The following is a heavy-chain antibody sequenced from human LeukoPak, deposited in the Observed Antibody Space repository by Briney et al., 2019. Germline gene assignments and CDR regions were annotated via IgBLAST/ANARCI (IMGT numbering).Heavy chain of an antibody. CDR2: INHSGST. V-gene: IGHV4-34*01. CDR1: GGSFSGYY. CDR3: ASLGIAAAGTVDY. D-gene: IGHD6-13*01. Sequence: PSETLSLTCAVYGGSFSGYYWSWIRQPPGKGLEWIGEINHSGSTNYNPSLKSRATISVDTSKNQFSLKLSSVTAADTAVYYCASLGIAAAGTVDYWGQGTLVTVSS. J-gene: IGHJ4*02.